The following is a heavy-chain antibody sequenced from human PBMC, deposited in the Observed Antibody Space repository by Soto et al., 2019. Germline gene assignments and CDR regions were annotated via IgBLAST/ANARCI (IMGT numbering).Heavy chain of an antibody. Sequence: SVKVSCKASGYSFTSYGINWVRQAPGQGPEWMGWISPHNGNTNYAQNVKGRVGMTTDISTNTVHLEVRSLRSDDTAVYYCGRCRVNTYAMDVWGQGTTVTVSS. J-gene: IGHJ6*02. V-gene: IGHV1-18*01. CDR2: ISPHNGNT. CDR3: GRCRVNTYAMDV. CDR1: GYSFTSYG.